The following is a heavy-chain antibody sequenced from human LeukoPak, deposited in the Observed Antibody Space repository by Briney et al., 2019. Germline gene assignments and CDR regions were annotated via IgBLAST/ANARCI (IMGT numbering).Heavy chain of an antibody. V-gene: IGHV4-39*01. CDR1: GDSISSSNCY. J-gene: IGHJ5*02. Sequence: SETLSLTCTVSGDSISSSNCYWGWIRQPPGTGLEWIGSIYFSGGTYYNASLKSRVTISVDTSKNQFSLKLSSVTAADTAVYYCAPPPYYYEANGYSVAWGQGTLVTVSS. CDR3: APPPYYYEANGYSVA. D-gene: IGHD3-22*01. CDR2: IYFSGGT.